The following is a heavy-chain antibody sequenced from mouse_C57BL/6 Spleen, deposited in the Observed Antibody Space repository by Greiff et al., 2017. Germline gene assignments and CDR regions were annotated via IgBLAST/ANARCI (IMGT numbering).Heavy chain of an antibody. Sequence: VQLQQSGPELVKPGASVKISCKASGYAFSSSWMNWVKQRPGKGLEWIGRIYPGDGDTNYNGKFKGKATLTADKSSSTAYMQLSSLTSEDSAVYFGARTTGVANQYFDVWGTGTTVTVSA. V-gene: IGHV1-82*01. CDR2: IYPGDGDT. J-gene: IGHJ1*03. D-gene: IGHD1-1*01. CDR1: GYAFSSSW. CDR3: ARTTGVANQYFDV.